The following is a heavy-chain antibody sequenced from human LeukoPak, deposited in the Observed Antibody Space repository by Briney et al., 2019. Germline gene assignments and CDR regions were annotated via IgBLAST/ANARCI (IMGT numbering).Heavy chain of an antibody. D-gene: IGHD2-21*02. CDR2: ISAYNGNT. J-gene: IGHJ5*02. CDR3: ARDLAFVVVTGWFDP. CDR1: GYTFTSYG. V-gene: IGHV1-18*01. Sequence: GASVKVSCKASGYTFTSYGISWVRQAPGQGLEWMGWISAYNGNTNYAQKLQGRVTMTTDTSTSTAYMELRSLRSDDTAVYYCARDLAFVVVTGWFDPWGQGTLVTVSS.